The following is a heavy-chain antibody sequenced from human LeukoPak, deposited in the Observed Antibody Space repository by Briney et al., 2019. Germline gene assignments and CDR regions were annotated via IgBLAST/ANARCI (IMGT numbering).Heavy chain of an antibody. Sequence: PSETLSLTCTVSGGSISLWQWNWIRQPAGMGLEWIGRFYTGGVPNNNPSLESRVTISVDTSNNQFSLKLNSVTAADTAVYYCARDPTHYDPPIWGQGTLVTVSS. J-gene: IGHJ4*02. CDR3: ARDPTHYDPPI. CDR1: GGSISLWQ. V-gene: IGHV4-4*07. CDR2: FYTGGVP. D-gene: IGHD3-3*01.